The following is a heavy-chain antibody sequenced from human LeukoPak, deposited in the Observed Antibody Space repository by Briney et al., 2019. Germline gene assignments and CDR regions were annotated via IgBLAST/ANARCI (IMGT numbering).Heavy chain of an antibody. J-gene: IGHJ6*02. D-gene: IGHD5-24*01. V-gene: IGHV5-51*01. CDR1: GAGFIISS. Sequence: AESLLFFTSSAGAGFIISSNGRWLQMPGKGLEWMGIIYPGDSDTRYSPSFQGQVTISADKSISTASLEWSSLKASDTAMYYSARRLSMASKAYYAIDFCGQGTTVTVSS. CDR2: IYPGDSDT. CDR3: ARRLSMASKAYYAIDF.